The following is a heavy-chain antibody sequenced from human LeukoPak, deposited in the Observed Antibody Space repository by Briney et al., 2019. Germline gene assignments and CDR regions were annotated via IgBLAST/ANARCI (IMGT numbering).Heavy chain of an antibody. D-gene: IGHD3-3*01. V-gene: IGHV3-64D*09. CDR2: ISTNGETT. Sequence: PGGSLRLSCSASGSTFSRNAMHWVRQAPGKGLEHVSAISTNGETTYYANSVKGRFTISRDNSKNTLYLQMSSLRPKDTAVYYCVIWSGPWGQGTLVTVS. CDR3: VIWSGP. CDR1: GSTFSRNA. J-gene: IGHJ5*02.